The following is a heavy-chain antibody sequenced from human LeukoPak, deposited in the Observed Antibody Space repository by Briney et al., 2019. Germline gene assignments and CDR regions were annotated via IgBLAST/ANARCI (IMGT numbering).Heavy chain of an antibody. D-gene: IGHD5-12*01. J-gene: IGHJ5*02. CDR1: GFMFRTYG. CDR3: AKPAGGYSITWSHPGDWFDP. CDR2: ISYDGSKK. Sequence: PGGSLRLSCAASGFMFRTYGMHWVRQAPGKGLEWVAIISYDGSKKKYADSLQGRFIISRDNSKNTLFLEMNSLKLEDTAVYYCAKPAGGYSITWSHPGDWFDPWGQGTLVTVSS. V-gene: IGHV3-30*18.